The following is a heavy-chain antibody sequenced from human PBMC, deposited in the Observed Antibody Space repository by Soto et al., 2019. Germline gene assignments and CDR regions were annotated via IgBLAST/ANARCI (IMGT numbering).Heavy chain of an antibody. D-gene: IGHD6-13*01. CDR2: IYYSGST. V-gene: IGHV4-31*03. Sequence: QVQLQESGPGLVKPSQTLSLTCTVSGGSISSGNYYWSWIRQHPGKGLGWMGYIYYSGSTSYNPSLKSRVTISVDTSKNHFSLKLSSVTAADTAVYYCARVFSDSSSFFDPWGQGTLVTVSS. J-gene: IGHJ5*02. CDR1: GGSISSGNYY. CDR3: ARVFSDSSSFFDP.